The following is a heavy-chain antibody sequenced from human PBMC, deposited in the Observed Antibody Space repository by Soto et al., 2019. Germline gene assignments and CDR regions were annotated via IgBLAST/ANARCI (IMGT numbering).Heavy chain of an antibody. V-gene: IGHV1-24*01. CDR2: FDPEDGET. J-gene: IGHJ5*02. CDR3: ARGRALDWFDP. Sequence: ASVKVSCKVSGYTLTELSMHWVRQAPGKGLEWMGGFDPEDGETIYAQKFQGRVTMTRDTSTSTVYMELSSLRSEDTAVYYCARGRALDWFDPWGQGTLVTVSS. CDR1: GYTLTELS.